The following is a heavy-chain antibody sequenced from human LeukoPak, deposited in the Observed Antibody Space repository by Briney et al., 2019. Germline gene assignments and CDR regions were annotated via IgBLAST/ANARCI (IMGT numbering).Heavy chain of an antibody. J-gene: IGHJ4*02. CDR2: ISWDGGST. Sequence: PGGSLRLSCAASGFTFDDYAMHWVRQAPGKGLEWVSPISWDGGSTYYADSVKGRFTISRDNSKNSLYLQMNSLRAEDTALYYCAKDSLTYDSSGFFDYWGQGTLVTVSS. CDR1: GFTFDDYA. D-gene: IGHD3-22*01. V-gene: IGHV3-43D*03. CDR3: AKDSLTYDSSGFFDY.